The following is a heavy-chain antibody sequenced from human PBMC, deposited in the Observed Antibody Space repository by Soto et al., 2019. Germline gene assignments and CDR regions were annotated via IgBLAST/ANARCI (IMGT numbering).Heavy chain of an antibody. V-gene: IGHV3-15*01. CDR2: IWYDGGTT. Sequence: PGGSLRLSCAASGFTFSSYGMHWVRQAPGKGLEWVAVIWYDGGTTDYAAPVKGRFTISRDDSKNTLYLQMNSLKTEDTAVYYCTTDMVTIFGVTAYWGQGTLVTVSS. CDR1: GFTFSSYG. J-gene: IGHJ4*02. D-gene: IGHD3-3*01. CDR3: TTDMVTIFGVTAY.